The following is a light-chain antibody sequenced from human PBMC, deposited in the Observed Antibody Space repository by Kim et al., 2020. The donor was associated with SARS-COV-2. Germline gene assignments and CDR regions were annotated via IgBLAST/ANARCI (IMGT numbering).Light chain of an antibody. Sequence: SYELTQPPSVSVSPGQTASITCSGDKLDDKYACWYQQRPGQSPFLVIYQDSKRPSGIPERFSGSNSGDTAILTISGTQAIDEAAYYCQAWDNSTVIFGRGTQLTVL. CDR1: KLDDKY. CDR2: QDS. V-gene: IGLV3-1*01. J-gene: IGLJ2*01. CDR3: QAWDNSTVI.